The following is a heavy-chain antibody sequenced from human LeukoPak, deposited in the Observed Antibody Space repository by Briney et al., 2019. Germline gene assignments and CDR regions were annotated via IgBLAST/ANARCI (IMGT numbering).Heavy chain of an antibody. D-gene: IGHD5-12*01. CDR3: AKDGRGYSGYDLYYFDY. CDR2: IRYDGSTK. Sequence: GGYLRLSCAASGFTFTNYGMHWVRRAPGKGLEWVAFIRYDGSTKYYADSVRGRFTISRDNSKNTLYLQMDSLRAEDTAVYYCAKDGRGYSGYDLYYFDYWGQGTLVTVSS. V-gene: IGHV3-30*02. J-gene: IGHJ4*02. CDR1: GFTFTNYG.